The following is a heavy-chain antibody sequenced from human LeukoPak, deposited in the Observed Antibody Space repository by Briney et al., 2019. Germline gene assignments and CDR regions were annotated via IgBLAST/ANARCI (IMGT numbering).Heavy chain of an antibody. CDR1: GGSISSSSYY. D-gene: IGHD5-24*01. CDR3: ARREIDGGGPIDY. Sequence: SETLSLTCTVSGGSISSSSYYWGWIRQPPGKGLEWIGSIYYSGSTYYNPSLKSRVTISVDTSKNQFSLKLSSVTAADTAVYYCARREIDGGGPIDYWGQGTLVTVSS. V-gene: IGHV4-39*01. CDR2: IYYSGST. J-gene: IGHJ4*02.